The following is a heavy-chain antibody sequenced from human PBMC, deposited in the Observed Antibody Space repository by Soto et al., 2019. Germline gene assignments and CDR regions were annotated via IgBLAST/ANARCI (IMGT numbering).Heavy chain of an antibody. CDR3: STRAYDTNGYYRFDP. D-gene: IGHD3-22*01. V-gene: IGHV4-34*01. CDR2: INHSGRV. CDR1: GGSFSGHS. Sequence: QVQLQQWGAGLLKPSETLSLTCAVYGGSFSGHSWTWIRQSPGKGLEWIGDINHSGRVNYSPSLKSRVTISLDTSKNQFSMNLSAVTAADTAMYYCSTRAYDTNGYYRFDPWGQGTLVTVSS. J-gene: IGHJ5*01.